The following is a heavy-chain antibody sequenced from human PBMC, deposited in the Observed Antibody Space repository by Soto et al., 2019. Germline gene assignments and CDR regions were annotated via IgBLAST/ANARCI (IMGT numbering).Heavy chain of an antibody. V-gene: IGHV1-18*01. CDR1: GYIFTNYG. D-gene: IGHD6-13*01. CDR3: ARASAGALYDF. J-gene: IGHJ4*02. CDR2: ISGYNGYP. Sequence: SVKVSCKTSGYIFTNYGVACVLQAPGQGLELVAWISGYNGYPKHTQKFQGRVTVTTDTTTRTGYMELRNLRSDDTAVYYCARASAGALYDFWGQGTRVTVSS.